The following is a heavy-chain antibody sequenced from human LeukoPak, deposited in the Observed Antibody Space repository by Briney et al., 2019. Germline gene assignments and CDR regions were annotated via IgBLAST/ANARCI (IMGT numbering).Heavy chain of an antibody. CDR2: MNPNSGNT. CDR1: GYTFTSYD. CDR3: ARGGPGWYDFWSGYHYYFDY. V-gene: IGHV1-8*01. D-gene: IGHD3-3*01. Sequence: ASVKVSCKASGYTFTSYDINWVRQATGQGLEWMGWMNPNSGNTGYAQKFQGRVTMTRNTSISTAYMELSSLRSEDTAVYYCARGGPGWYDFWSGYHYYFDYWGQGTLVTVSS. J-gene: IGHJ4*02.